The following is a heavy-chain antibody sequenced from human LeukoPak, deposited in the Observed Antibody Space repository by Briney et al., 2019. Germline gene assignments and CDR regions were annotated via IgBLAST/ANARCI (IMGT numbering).Heavy chain of an antibody. D-gene: IGHD3-3*01. J-gene: IGHJ3*02. CDR3: AKEDFCSDRDAFDI. Sequence: PRGSLRLSCAASGFTFSSYGMHWVRQAPGRGLEGVAFIRYDGSNKYYADSVKGRFTISRDNSKNTLYLQMNSLRAEDTAVYYCAKEDFCSDRDAFDIWGQGTMVTVSS. V-gene: IGHV3-30*02. CDR1: GFTFSSYG. CDR2: IRYDGSNK.